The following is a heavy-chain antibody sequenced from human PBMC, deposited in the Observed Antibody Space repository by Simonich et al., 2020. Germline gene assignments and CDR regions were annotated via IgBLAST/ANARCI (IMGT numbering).Heavy chain of an antibody. CDR3: ARHYYGDYYFDY. CDR1: GFTFSSYE. CDR2: ISSSGSTK. J-gene: IGHJ4*02. V-gene: IGHV3-48*03. Sequence: EVQLVESGGGLVQPGGSLRLSCAASGFTFSSYEMNWGRQAPRKGLEWVSNISSSGSTKYYADSVKGRFTISRDNAKNSLYLQMNSLRAEDTAVYYCARHYYGDYYFDYWGQGTLVTVSS. D-gene: IGHD4-17*01.